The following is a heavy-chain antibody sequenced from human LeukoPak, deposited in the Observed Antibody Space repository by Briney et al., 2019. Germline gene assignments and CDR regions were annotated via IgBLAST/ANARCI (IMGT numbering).Heavy chain of an antibody. CDR1: GGSISSYY. J-gene: IGHJ4*02. V-gene: IGHV4-59*01. Sequence: SETLSLTCTVSGGSISSYYWSWIRQPPGKGLEWIGYIYYSGTTNYNPSLKSRVTISVDTSKNQFSLKLSSVTAADTAVYYCARGVYIAAAQYGNWGQGTLGTVSS. D-gene: IGHD6-13*01. CDR3: ARGVYIAAAQYGN. CDR2: IYYSGTT.